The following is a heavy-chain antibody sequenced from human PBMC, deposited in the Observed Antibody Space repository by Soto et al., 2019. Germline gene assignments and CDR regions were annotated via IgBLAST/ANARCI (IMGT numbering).Heavy chain of an antibody. D-gene: IGHD6-19*01. J-gene: IGHJ4*02. V-gene: IGHV3-21*01. CDR2: ISSTITYI. CDR1: GFTFSTYN. Sequence: EVQLVESGGGLVKPGGSLRLSCAASGFTFSTYNMNWVRQAPGKGLEWVSSISSTITYIYYEDSVKGRFTVSRDNAKNSLYLHMNSLRAGDTAVYYCARESSSGWYFDYWGQGTLVTVSS. CDR3: ARESSSGWYFDY.